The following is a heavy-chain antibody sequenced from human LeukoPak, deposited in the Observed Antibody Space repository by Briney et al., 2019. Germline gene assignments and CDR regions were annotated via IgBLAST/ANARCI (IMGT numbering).Heavy chain of an antibody. D-gene: IGHD3-16*01. CDR2: ISSSSSYI. Sequence: GGSLRLSCAASGFTFSSYSMNWVRQAPGKGLEWVSSISSSSSYIYYADSVKGRFTISRDNAKNSLYLQMNSLRAEDTAGYYCARDWGYYYYYGMDAWGQGTTVTVSS. J-gene: IGHJ6*02. V-gene: IGHV3-21*01. CDR1: GFTFSSYS. CDR3: ARDWGYYYYYGMDA.